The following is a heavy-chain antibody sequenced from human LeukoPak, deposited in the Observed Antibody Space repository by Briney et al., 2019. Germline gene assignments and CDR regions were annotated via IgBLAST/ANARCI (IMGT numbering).Heavy chain of an antibody. D-gene: IGHD3-22*01. J-gene: IGHJ2*01. CDR2: IYYSGST. CDR1: GGSISSYY. Sequence: SETLSLTCTVSGGSISSYYWSWIRQPPGKGLEWIGYIYYSGSTNYNPSLKSRVTISVDTSKNQFSLKLSSVTAADTAVYYCARHVLDYDSSGYRRYFDLWGRGTLVTVSS. CDR3: ARHVLDYDSSGYRRYFDL. V-gene: IGHV4-59*08.